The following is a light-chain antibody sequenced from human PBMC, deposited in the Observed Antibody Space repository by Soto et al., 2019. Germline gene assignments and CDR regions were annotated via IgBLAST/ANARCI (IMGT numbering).Light chain of an antibody. V-gene: IGKV3-20*01. Sequence: VLTQSPGTLSLSPGERATLSCRASQSVSFRYLAWYQQRSGQAPRLLIYDASTRANGIPDRFSSSGSGADFTLTISRLEPEDFAVYYCQQSGASPITFGQGTRLEIK. J-gene: IGKJ5*01. CDR3: QQSGASPIT. CDR2: DAS. CDR1: QSVSFRY.